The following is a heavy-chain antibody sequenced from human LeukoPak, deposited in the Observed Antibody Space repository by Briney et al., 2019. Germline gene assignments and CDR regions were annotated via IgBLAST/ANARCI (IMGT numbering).Heavy chain of an antibody. CDR1: GYTFTSYY. CDR3: ARDTPSYYDFWSGYYRRQNWFDP. Sequence: GASVKVSCKASGYTFTSYYMHWVRQAPGQGLEWMGIINPSGGSTSYAQKFQGRVTMTRDMSTSTDYLELSSLRSEDTAVYYCARDTPSYYDFWSGYYRRQNWFDPWGQGTLVTVSS. V-gene: IGHV1-46*01. D-gene: IGHD3-3*01. J-gene: IGHJ5*02. CDR2: INPSGGST.